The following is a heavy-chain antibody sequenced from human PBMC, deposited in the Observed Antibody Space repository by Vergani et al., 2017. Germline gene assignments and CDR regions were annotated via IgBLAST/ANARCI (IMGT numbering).Heavy chain of an antibody. Sequence: QVQLQESGPGLVKPSETLSLTCTVSGGSISSYYWSWIRQPAGKGLEWIGRIYTSGSTNYNPSLKSRVTMSVDTSKNQFSLKMSDVTAADTAVYYCAWTTGVVAVTMIDYWGQGSLVTVSS. V-gene: IGHV4-4*07. CDR2: IYTSGST. J-gene: IGHJ4*02. CDR3: AWTTGVVAVTMIDY. CDR1: GGSISSYY. D-gene: IGHD2-15*01.